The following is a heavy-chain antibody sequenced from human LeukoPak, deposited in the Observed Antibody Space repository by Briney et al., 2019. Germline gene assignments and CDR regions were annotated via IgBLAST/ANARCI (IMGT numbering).Heavy chain of an antibody. D-gene: IGHD4-17*01. Sequence: GGSLRLSCAASGFTFSDYYMSWIRQAPGKGLEWVSYISSSSTYTNYADSVKGRFTISRDNAKNSLYLQMNSLRPEDTAVYYCAMYRHYGDRDYWGQGTLVTVSS. CDR2: ISSSSTYT. CDR3: AMYRHYGDRDY. CDR1: GFTFSDYY. V-gene: IGHV3-11*06. J-gene: IGHJ4*02.